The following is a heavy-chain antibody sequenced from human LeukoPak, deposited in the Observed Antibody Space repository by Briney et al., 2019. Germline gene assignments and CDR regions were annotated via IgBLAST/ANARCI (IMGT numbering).Heavy chain of an antibody. CDR2: IWYDGSYK. V-gene: IGHV3-33*01. CDR3: ARGNSDVFDI. J-gene: IGHJ3*02. CDR1: GYTFTNYY. Sequence: SCKASGYTFTNYYMHWVRQAPGKGLEWMAIIWYDGSYKYYADSVKGRFTISRDNSKNTLYLQVNSLTAEDTAVYYCARGNSDVFDIWGHGTMVTVSS. D-gene: IGHD4-23*01.